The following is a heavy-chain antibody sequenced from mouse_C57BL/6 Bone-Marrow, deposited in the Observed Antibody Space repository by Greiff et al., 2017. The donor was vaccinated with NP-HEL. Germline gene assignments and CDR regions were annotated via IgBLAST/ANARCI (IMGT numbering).Heavy chain of an antibody. V-gene: IGHV1-82*01. CDR2: IFPGVGDT. CDR3: AYGLFAY. Sequence: VMLVESGPELVKPGASVKISCKASGYAFSSSWMNWVKRRPGKGLEWIGRIFPGVGDTNYNGKFKGKATLTADKASSTAYMQLISLTSEDSAVYFCAYGLFAYWGQGTLVTVSA. CDR1: GYAFSSSW. D-gene: IGHD1-1*02. J-gene: IGHJ3*01.